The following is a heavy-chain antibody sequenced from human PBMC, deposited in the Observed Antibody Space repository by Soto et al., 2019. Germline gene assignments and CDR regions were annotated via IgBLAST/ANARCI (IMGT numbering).Heavy chain of an antibody. CDR2: IWYDGSNK. V-gene: IGHV3-33*01. CDR1: GFTFSSYG. D-gene: IGHD5-12*01. J-gene: IGHJ4*02. Sequence: GGSLRLSCAASGFTFSSYGMHWVRQAPGKGLELVAVIWYDGSNKYYADYVKGRFTISRDNSKNTQYLQMNSLRAEDTAFYYCARDGRWLQSSPNFDYWGQGTLVTVSS. CDR3: ARDGRWLQSSPNFDY.